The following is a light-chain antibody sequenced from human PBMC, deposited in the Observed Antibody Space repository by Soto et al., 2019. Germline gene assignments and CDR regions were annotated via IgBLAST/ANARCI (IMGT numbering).Light chain of an antibody. CDR1: SSNIGNNY. CDR3: GTWDSSLSVYV. CDR2: ENN. V-gene: IGLV1-51*02. Sequence: SALPQPPSMSAAPGQKVTISCSGSSSNIGNNYVSWYQQLPGTAPKLLIYENNKRPSGIPDRFSGSKSGTSGTLGITGLQTGDEADYYCGTWDSSLSVYVFGTGTKVTVL. J-gene: IGLJ1*01.